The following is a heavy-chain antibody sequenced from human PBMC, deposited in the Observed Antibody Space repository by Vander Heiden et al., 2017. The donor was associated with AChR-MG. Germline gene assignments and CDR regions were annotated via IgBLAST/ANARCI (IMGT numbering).Heavy chain of an antibody. CDR3: GRWTGTTAPVDH. CDR2: IYYSGST. Sequence: QLQLQESGPGLVKPSETLSLTCSVSGDTISSSSYYWGWIRQPPGKGLEWIGSIYYSGSTYYNPALKSRVTMSVDTSKNKFSLKLRSVTAADTAVYYCGRWTGTTAPVDHWGQGTLVTVSS. D-gene: IGHD1-1*01. CDR1: GDTISSSSYY. V-gene: IGHV4-39*01. J-gene: IGHJ4*02.